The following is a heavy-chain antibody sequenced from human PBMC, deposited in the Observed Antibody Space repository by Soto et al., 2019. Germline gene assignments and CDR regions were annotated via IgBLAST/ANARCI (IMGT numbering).Heavy chain of an antibody. CDR1: GGSISSGGYY. CDR2: IYYSGGT. CDR3: ARGRRGWLGYWFDP. J-gene: IGHJ5*02. Sequence: SETLSLTCTVSGGSISSGGYYWSWIRQHPGKGLEWIGYIYYSGGTYYNPSLKSRVTISVDTSKNQFSLKLSSVTAADTAVYYCARGRRGWLGYWFDPWGQGTLVTVSS. V-gene: IGHV4-31*03. D-gene: IGHD6-19*01.